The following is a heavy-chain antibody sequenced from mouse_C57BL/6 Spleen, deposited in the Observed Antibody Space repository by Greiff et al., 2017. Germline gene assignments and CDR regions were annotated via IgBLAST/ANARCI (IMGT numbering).Heavy chain of an antibody. J-gene: IGHJ3*01. D-gene: IGHD2-3*01. Sequence: QVHVKQSGPGLVAPSQSLSITCTVSGFSLTSYGVSWVRQPPGKGLEWLGVIWGDGSTNYHSALISRLSISKDNSKSQVFLKLNSLQTDDTATYYCAKDEGLYDGLFAYWGQGTLVTVSA. V-gene: IGHV2-3*01. CDR3: AKDEGLYDGLFAY. CDR1: GFSLTSYG. CDR2: IWGDGST.